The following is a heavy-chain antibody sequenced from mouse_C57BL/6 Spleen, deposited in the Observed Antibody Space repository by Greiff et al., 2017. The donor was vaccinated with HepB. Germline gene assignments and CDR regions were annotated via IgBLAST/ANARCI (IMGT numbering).Heavy chain of an antibody. D-gene: IGHD4-1*01. CDR2: IDPENGDT. J-gene: IGHJ2*01. CDR3: TTTGREYYFDY. CDR1: GFNIKDDY. Sequence: EVKLQESGAELVRPGASVKLSCTASGFNIKDDYMHWVKQRPEQGLEWIGWIDPENGDTEYASKFQGKATITADTSSNTAYLQLSSLTSEDTAVYYCTTTGREYYFDYWGQGTTLTVSS. V-gene: IGHV14-4*01.